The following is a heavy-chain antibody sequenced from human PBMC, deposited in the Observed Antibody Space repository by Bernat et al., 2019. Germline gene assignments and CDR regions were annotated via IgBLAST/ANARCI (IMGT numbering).Heavy chain of an antibody. J-gene: IGHJ4*02. CDR1: GFTFSNYG. D-gene: IGHD5-12*01. V-gene: IGHV3-33*01. Sequence: HVQRVESGGGVVQPGRSLRLTCVASGFTFSNYGMHWVRQAPGKGLEWVAIIWYDGRNEDYADSVKGRFTISRDNSQNTLYLQMNSLRADDTAVYYCAREASRILRQFDYWGQGTLV. CDR3: AREASRILRQFDY. CDR2: IWYDGRNE.